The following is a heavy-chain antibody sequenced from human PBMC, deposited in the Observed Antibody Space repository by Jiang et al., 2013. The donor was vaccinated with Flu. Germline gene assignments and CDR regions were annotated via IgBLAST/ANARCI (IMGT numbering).Heavy chain of an antibody. V-gene: IGHV3-30-3*01. Sequence: QLLESGGGVVQPGRSLRLSCAASGFTFSSYAMHWVRQAPGKGLEWVAVISYDGSNKYYADSVKGRFTISRDNSKNTLYLQMNSLRAEDTAVHYCARVNSGSYYGEIDYWGQGTLVTVSS. CDR1: GFTFSSYA. CDR3: ARVNSGSYYGEIDY. CDR2: ISYDGSNK. J-gene: IGHJ4*02. D-gene: IGHD1-26*01.